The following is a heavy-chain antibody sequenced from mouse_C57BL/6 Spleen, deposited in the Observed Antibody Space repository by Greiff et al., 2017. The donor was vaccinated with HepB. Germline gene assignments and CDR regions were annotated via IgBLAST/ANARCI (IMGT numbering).Heavy chain of an antibody. J-gene: IGHJ3*01. CDR1: GYTFTSYW. Sequence: QVQLQQPGAELVMPGASVKLSCKASGYTFTSYWMHWVKQRPGQGLEWIGEIDPSDSYTNYNQKFKGKSTLTVDKSSSTAYMQLSSLTSEDSAVYYCAREGREFAYWGQGTLVTVSA. CDR3: AREGREFAY. CDR2: IDPSDSYT. V-gene: IGHV1-69*01.